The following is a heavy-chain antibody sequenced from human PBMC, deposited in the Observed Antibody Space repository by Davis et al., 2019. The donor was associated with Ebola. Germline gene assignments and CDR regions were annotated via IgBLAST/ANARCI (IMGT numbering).Heavy chain of an antibody. CDR1: GFTFSNYW. J-gene: IGHJ4*02. CDR2: IKQDGREK. D-gene: IGHD3-16*01. CDR3: ARKSTFFDY. Sequence: PGGSLRLSCAASGFTFSNYWMSWVRQAPGKGLEWVANIKQDGREKYYVDSVRGRFTISRDNAKNSRYLQMNSLRAEDTAVYYCARKSTFFDYWGQGTRVTVSS. V-gene: IGHV3-7*03.